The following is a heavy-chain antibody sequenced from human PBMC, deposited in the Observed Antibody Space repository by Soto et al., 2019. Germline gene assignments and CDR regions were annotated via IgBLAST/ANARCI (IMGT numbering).Heavy chain of an antibody. D-gene: IGHD3-22*01. CDR1: GGTFSTYP. CDR3: AGDPDSHYNDSHASSYP. CDR2: IIPIIGII. Sequence: QVQLVQSGAEVKKPGSSVKVSCKASGGTFSTYPIPWVRQAPGQGLDWMGRIIPIIGIINYAQKFQGRVTITADKFTGTAYMELTRLRSDDTAVYYCAGDPDSHYNDSHASSYPWGQGTLVTVSS. V-gene: IGHV1-69*04. J-gene: IGHJ5*02.